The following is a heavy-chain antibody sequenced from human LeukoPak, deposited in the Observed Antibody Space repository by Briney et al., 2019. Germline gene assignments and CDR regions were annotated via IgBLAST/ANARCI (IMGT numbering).Heavy chain of an antibody. D-gene: IGHD3-10*01. J-gene: IGHJ5*02. CDR3: ARRQVRRVMALDWFDP. CDR2: MNPNSGNT. CDR1: GYTFTSYD. V-gene: IGHV1-8*01. Sequence: ASVKVSCKASGYTFTSYDINWVRQATGQGLEWMGWMNPNSGNTGYAQKFQGRVTMTRNTSISTAYMELSSLRSEDTAVYYCARRQVRRVMALDWFDPWGQGTLVTVSS.